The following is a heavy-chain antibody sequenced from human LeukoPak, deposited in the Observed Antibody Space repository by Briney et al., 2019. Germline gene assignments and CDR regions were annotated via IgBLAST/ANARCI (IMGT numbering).Heavy chain of an antibody. D-gene: IGHD1-1*01. J-gene: IGHJ6*03. CDR3: ASLQEGNYYMDV. CDR1: GGSISSRGYY. Sequence: SETLSLTCTVSGGSISSRGYYWGWIRQPPGKGLEWIGSIYYSGSTYYNPSLKSRVTISVDTSKNQFSLKLSSVNAADTAVYYCASLQEGNYYMDVWGKGTTVTVSS. CDR2: IYYSGST. V-gene: IGHV4-39*01.